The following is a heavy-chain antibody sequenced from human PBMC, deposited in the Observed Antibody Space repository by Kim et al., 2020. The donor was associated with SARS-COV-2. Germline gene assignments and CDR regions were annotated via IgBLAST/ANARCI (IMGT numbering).Heavy chain of an antibody. CDR1: GYTFTSYG. V-gene: IGHV1-18*01. CDR2: ISAYNGNT. CDR3: ARESWTDYCNYYLYCMGV. Sequence: ASVKVSCKASGYTFTSYGISWVRQAPGQGFEWMGWISAYNGNTNYAQKFQGRVTMTTDTSTSTAYMELRSLRFEDTAVYYCARESWTDYCNYYLYCMGVW. J-gene: IGHJ6*01. D-gene: IGHD4-4*01.